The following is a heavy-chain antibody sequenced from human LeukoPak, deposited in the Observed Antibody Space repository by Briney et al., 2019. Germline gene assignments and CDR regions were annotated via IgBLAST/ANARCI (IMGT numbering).Heavy chain of an antibody. CDR3: AKEALHYDFWSGRYGMDV. CDR2: ISGSGGST. J-gene: IGHJ6*02. D-gene: IGHD3-3*01. V-gene: IGHV3-23*01. CDR1: GFTFSSYA. Sequence: GGSLRLSCAASGFTFSSYAVSWVRQAPGKGLEWVSAISGSGGSTYYADSVKGRFTISRDNSKNTLYLQMNSLRAEDTAVYYCAKEALHYDFWSGRYGMDVWGQGTTVTVSS.